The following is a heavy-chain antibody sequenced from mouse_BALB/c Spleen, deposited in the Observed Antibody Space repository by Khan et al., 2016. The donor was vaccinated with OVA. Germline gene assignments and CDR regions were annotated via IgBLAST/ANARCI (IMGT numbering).Heavy chain of an antibody. Sequence: VQLKESGPELVRPGVSVKISCKGSGYTFTDYAMHWVKQSHAKSLEWIGLISTYSGNTNYKQKFKGKATMTVDKSSSTAYMELARLTSEDSAIYDCTRPAYDGYYDYWGQGTTLTVSS. D-gene: IGHD2-3*01. J-gene: IGHJ2*01. V-gene: IGHV1S137*01. CDR3: TRPAYDGYYDY. CDR1: GYTFTDYA. CDR2: ISTYSGNT.